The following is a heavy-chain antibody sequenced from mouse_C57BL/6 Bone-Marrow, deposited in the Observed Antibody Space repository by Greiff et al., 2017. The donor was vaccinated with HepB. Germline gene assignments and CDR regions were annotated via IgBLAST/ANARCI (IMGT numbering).Heavy chain of an antibody. CDR3: ARDLTGRFAY. J-gene: IGHJ3*01. V-gene: IGHV5-4*01. D-gene: IGHD4-1*01. Sequence: DVKLVESGGGLVKPGGSLKLSCAASGFTFSSYAMSWVRQTPEKRLEWVATISDGGSYTYYPDNVKGRFTISRDNAKNNLYLQMSHLKSEDTAMYYCARDLTGRFAYWGQGTLVTVSA. CDR1: GFTFSSYA. CDR2: ISDGGSYT.